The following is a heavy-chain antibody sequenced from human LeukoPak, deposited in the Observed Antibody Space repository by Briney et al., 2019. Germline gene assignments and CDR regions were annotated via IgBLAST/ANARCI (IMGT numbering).Heavy chain of an antibody. J-gene: IGHJ3*02. CDR3: ARGLGVLRRYDAFDI. V-gene: IGHV3-30-3*01. Sequence: PGGSLRLSCAASGFTFSSYAMHWVRQAPGKGLEWVAVISYDGSNKYYADSVKGRFTISRDNSKNTLYLQMNSLRAEDTAVYYCARGLGVLRRYDAFDIWGQGTMVTVSS. D-gene: IGHD1-26*01. CDR2: ISYDGSNK. CDR1: GFTFSSYA.